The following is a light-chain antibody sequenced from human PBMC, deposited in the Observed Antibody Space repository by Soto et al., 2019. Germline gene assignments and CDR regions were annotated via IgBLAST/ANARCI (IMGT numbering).Light chain of an antibody. CDR2: GAS. J-gene: IGKJ4*01. Sequence: EIVMTQSPATLSVSPGERATLSCRASQSVSSSLSWYQQKPAQAPRLLIYGASTRATGIPARFSGSGSGTEFTLTISSLQYEDFAVYYCHQYNNWPPLTFGGGTKVEIK. CDR1: QSVSSS. CDR3: HQYNNWPPLT. V-gene: IGKV3D-15*01.